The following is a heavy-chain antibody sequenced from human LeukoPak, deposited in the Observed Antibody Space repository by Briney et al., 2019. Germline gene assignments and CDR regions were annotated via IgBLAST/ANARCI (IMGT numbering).Heavy chain of an antibody. CDR1: GGSISSSGYY. Sequence: PSETLSLTCTVSGGSISSSGYYWGWIRQPPGKGLEWIASIYYSGSTYYNPSLKSRVTISVDTSKNQLSLRLSSLTAADTAVYYCARHEYSGSYYGLSWFDPWGQGTLVTVSS. V-gene: IGHV4-39*01. CDR2: IYYSGST. CDR3: ARHEYSGSYYGLSWFDP. D-gene: IGHD1-26*01. J-gene: IGHJ5*02.